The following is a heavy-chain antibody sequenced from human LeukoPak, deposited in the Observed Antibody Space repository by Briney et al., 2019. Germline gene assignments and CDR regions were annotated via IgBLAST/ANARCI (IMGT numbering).Heavy chain of an antibody. V-gene: IGHV4-59*01. Sequence: SETLSLTCTVSGGSISSYYWSWIRQPPGKGLEWIGYIYYSGSTNYNPSLKSRVTISVDTSKNQFSLKLSSVTAADTAVYYCARDNAGGTGPFGYWGQGTLVTVSS. CDR3: ARDNAGGTGPFGY. CDR2: IYYSGST. CDR1: GGSISSYY. D-gene: IGHD4-23*01. J-gene: IGHJ4*02.